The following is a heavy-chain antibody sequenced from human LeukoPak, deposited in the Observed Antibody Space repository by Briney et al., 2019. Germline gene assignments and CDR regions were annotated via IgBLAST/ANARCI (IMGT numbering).Heavy chain of an antibody. V-gene: IGHV1-69*01. CDR2: IIPIFGTA. CDR1: GGTFSCYA. D-gene: IGHD1-1*01. Sequence: GSSVKVSCKASGGTFSCYAISWVRQAPGQGLEWMGGIIPIFGTANYAQKFQGRVTITADESTSTAYMELSSLRSEDTAVYYCASAKLETRAFDIWGQGTMVTVSS. CDR3: ASAKLETRAFDI. J-gene: IGHJ3*02.